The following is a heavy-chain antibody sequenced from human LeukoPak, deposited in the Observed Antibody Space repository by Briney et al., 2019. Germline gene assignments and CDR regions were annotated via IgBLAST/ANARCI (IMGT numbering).Heavy chain of an antibody. J-gene: IGHJ6*03. V-gene: IGHV3-23*01. CDR3: AKSSGNYLNYYYYMDV. D-gene: IGHD3-10*01. Sequence: GGSLRLSCAASGFTFSTYAMSWVRQAPGKGLEWVSAISGSGSSTYYADSVKGRFTISRDNSKNTLYLQVNSLRAEDTALYYCAKSSGNYLNYYYYMDVWGKGTTVTISS. CDR1: GFTFSTYA. CDR2: ISGSGSST.